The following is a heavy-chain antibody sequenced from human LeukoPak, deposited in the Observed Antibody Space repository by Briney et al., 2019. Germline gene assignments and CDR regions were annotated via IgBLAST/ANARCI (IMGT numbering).Heavy chain of an antibody. J-gene: IGHJ4*02. CDR1: GYTFTSYG. V-gene: IGHV1-18*01. CDR3: ARSLLVYCSSTSCNLDY. Sequence: ASVTVSCKASGYTFTSYGISWVRQAPGQGLEWMGWISAYNGNTNYAQKLQGRVTMTTDTSTSTAYMGLRSLRSDDTAVYYCARSLLVYCSSTSCNLDYWGQGTLVTVSS. CDR2: ISAYNGNT. D-gene: IGHD2-2*01.